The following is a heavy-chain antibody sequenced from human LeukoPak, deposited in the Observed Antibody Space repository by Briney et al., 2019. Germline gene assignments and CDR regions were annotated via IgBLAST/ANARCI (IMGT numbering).Heavy chain of an antibody. CDR1: GFTFDDYA. V-gene: IGHV3-9*01. CDR3: AKDTIDIVSGSYFSY. CDR2: ISWNSGSI. Sequence: GGSLRLSCAASGFTFDDYAMHWVRQAPGKGLEWVSGISWNSGSIGYADSVKGRFTISRDNAKNSLYLQMNSLRAEDTALYYCAKDTIDIVSGSYFSYWGQGTLVTVSS. D-gene: IGHD1-26*01. J-gene: IGHJ4*02.